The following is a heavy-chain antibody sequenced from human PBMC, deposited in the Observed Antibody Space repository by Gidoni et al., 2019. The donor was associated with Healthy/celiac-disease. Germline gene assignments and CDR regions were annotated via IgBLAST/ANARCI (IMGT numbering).Heavy chain of an antibody. CDR2: ISSSSSYT. CDR1: GFTFSDYY. J-gene: IGHJ6*02. V-gene: IGHV3-11*05. Sequence: QVQLVESGGGLVKPGGSLRLSCAASGFTFSDYYLSWIRQAPGQGLEWVSYISSSSSYTNYADSVKGRFTISRDNAKNSLYLQMNSLRAEDTAVYYCAREYCGGDCYSYYYYGMDVWGQGTTVTVSS. D-gene: IGHD2-21*01. CDR3: AREYCGGDCYSYYYYGMDV.